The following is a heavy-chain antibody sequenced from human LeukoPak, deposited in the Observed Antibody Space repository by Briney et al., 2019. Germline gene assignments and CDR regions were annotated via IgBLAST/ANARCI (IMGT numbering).Heavy chain of an antibody. Sequence: HPGGSLRLSCAASGFTFSSYWMSWVRQAPGKGLEWVANIKKDGSEKYSLVSLNARFTISRANAKISLYLQINSLTAEDTAVYYCARNPDIFTGYLLNFDFWGQGTLVTVSS. J-gene: IGHJ4*02. CDR1: GFTFSSYW. CDR3: ARNPDIFTGYLLNFDF. CDR2: IKKDGSEK. V-gene: IGHV3-7*01. D-gene: IGHD3-9*01.